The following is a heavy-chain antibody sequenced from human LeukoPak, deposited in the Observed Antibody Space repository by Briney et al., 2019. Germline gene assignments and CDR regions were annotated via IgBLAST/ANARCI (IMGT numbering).Heavy chain of an antibody. CDR2: IYTSGGT. J-gene: IGHJ6*03. CDR3: ARERCYPWFLAYMDV. CDR1: GGSISSYY. Sequence: SETLSLTCTVAGGSISSYYWSWIRQPAGKGLEWIGRIYTSGGTNYNPSLKSRVTMSVDTAKNQFSLKLSSVTATDTAVYYCARERCYPWFLAYMDVWGKGTTVTVSS. V-gene: IGHV4-4*07. D-gene: IGHD3-10*01.